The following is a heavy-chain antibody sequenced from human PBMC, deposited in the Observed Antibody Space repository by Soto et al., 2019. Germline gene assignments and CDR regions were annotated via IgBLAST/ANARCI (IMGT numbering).Heavy chain of an antibody. J-gene: IGHJ5*01. CDR3: VRVYCQTSPCSGAFDF. Sequence: AARKITYTASGYKFPTTFTHWSRKAPEQGLEWMGMSHPSGDTGYAQKFRGRVTMTIDTSTTTAYMELRNLTSEDTAVYFSVRVYCQTSPCSGAFDFCGDGTLVTVS. CDR2: SHPSGDT. CDR1: GYKFPTTF. V-gene: IGHV1-46*01. D-gene: IGHD1-20*01.